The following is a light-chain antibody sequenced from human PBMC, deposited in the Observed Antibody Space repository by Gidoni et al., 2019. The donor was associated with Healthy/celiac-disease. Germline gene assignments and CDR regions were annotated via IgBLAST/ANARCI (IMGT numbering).Light chain of an antibody. Sequence: IVMSQPTDSLAVSLGERATINCKSSQSVLYSSNNNNYLAWYQQKPGQPPKLLIYWASTRESGVPDRFSGSGSGTDFTLTISSLQAEDVAVYYCQQYYSTPRTFGQGTKVEIK. CDR1: QSVLYSSNNNNY. J-gene: IGKJ1*01. CDR3: QQYYSTPRT. V-gene: IGKV4-1*01. CDR2: WAS.